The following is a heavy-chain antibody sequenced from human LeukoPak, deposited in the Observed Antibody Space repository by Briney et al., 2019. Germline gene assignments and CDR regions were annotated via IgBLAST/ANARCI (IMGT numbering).Heavy chain of an antibody. CDR2: IYTSGTT. Sequence: SETLSLTCTVSGGSISSYYWSWIRQPAGKGLEWIGRIYTSGTTYYNPSLKSRVTISVDTSKTQFSLKLSSVTAADTAVYYCARTVSPYYYYYYMDVWGKGTTVTISS. V-gene: IGHV4-4*07. CDR1: GGSISSYY. CDR3: ARTVSPYYYYYYMDV. J-gene: IGHJ6*03.